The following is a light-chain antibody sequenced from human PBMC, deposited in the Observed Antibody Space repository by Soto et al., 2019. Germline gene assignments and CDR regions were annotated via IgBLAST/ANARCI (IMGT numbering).Light chain of an antibody. CDR1: QSISSW. J-gene: IGKJ1*01. Sequence: DIQMTQTPSTLSASVGDRVTITCRASQSISSWLAWYQQKPGKAPRLLSYKASNLESGVPSRFSGSGSGTEFTLTISSLQPDDSATYYCQHYNDNWPFGQGTTVE. CDR2: KAS. V-gene: IGKV1-5*03. CDR3: QHYNDNWP.